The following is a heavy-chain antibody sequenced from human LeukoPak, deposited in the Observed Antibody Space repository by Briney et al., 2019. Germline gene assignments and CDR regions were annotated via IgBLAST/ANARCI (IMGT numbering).Heavy chain of an antibody. V-gene: IGHV4-34*01. CDR3: ALRDPYYYDSSGYYPFDY. Sequence: SETLSLTCAVYGGSFSGYYWSWIRQPPGKGLEWIGEINHSGSTNYNPSLKCRVTISVDTSKNQFSLKLSSVTAADTAVYYCALRDPYYYDSSGYYPFDYWGQGTLVTVSS. J-gene: IGHJ4*02. CDR1: GGSFSGYY. D-gene: IGHD3-22*01. CDR2: INHSGST.